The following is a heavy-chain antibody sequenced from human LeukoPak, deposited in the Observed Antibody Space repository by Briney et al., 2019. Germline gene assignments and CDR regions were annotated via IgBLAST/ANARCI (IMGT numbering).Heavy chain of an antibody. V-gene: IGHV3-30*04. Sequence: PGWSLRLSCAASGFTFSSYAMHWVRQAPGKGLEWVAVISYDGSNKYYADSVKGRFTISRDNSKNTLYLQMNSLRAEDTAVYYCARDRSHYYGSGSYYTLAYWGQGTLVTVSS. CDR3: ARDRSHYYGSGSYYTLAY. J-gene: IGHJ4*02. CDR2: ISYDGSNK. D-gene: IGHD3-10*01. CDR1: GFTFSSYA.